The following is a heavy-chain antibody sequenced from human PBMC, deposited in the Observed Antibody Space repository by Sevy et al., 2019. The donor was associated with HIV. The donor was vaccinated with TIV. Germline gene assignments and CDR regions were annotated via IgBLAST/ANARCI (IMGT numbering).Heavy chain of an antibody. CDR2: FNYNSGRV. J-gene: IGHJ6*02. CDR3: VKGRITVATYYYGLDV. Sequence: GGSLRLSCATFGVSFEDYGMHWVRQSPERGLEWVAGFNYNSGRVGYIDSVKGRFTISRENAKQSLYLQMTSLKREASTLYHCVKGRITVATYYYGLDVWGQGTPVLVSS. V-gene: IGHV3-9*01. CDR1: GVSFEDYG. D-gene: IGHD4-17*01.